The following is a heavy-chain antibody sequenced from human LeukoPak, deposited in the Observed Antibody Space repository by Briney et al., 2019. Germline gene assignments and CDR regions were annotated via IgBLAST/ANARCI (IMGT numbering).Heavy chain of an antibody. D-gene: IGHD3-10*01. CDR1: GGSISSSSYY. Sequence: PSETLSLTCTVSGGSISSSSYYWGWIRQPPGKGLEWIGSIYYSGSTYYNPSLKSRVIISVDTSKNQFSLKLSSVTAADTAVYYCARHRYYYRSGSYYGAPYYMDVWGKGTTVTISS. V-gene: IGHV4-39*01. CDR2: IYYSGST. CDR3: ARHRYYYRSGSYYGAPYYMDV. J-gene: IGHJ6*03.